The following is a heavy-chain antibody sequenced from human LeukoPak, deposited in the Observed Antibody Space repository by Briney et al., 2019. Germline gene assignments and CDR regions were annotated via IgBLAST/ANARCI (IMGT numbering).Heavy chain of an antibody. V-gene: IGHV4-39*07. D-gene: IGHD3-9*01. CDR1: GGSISSSSYY. Sequence: SETLSLTCTVSGGSISSSSYYWGWIRQPPGKGLEWIGSIYYSGSTNYNPSLKSRVTISVDTSKNQFSLKLSSVTAADTAVYYCARGKRYYDILTGYQDKRYYFDYWGQGTLVTVSS. CDR3: ARGKRYYDILTGYQDKRYYFDY. J-gene: IGHJ4*02. CDR2: IYYSGST.